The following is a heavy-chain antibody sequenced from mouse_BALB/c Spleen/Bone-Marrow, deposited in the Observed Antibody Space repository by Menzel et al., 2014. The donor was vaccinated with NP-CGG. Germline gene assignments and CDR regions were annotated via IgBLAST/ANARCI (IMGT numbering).Heavy chain of an antibody. D-gene: IGHD1-1*01. CDR3: TIRYYAMDY. Sequence: VQLQESGAELARPGASVKMSCQASGYIFTRYTMHWEKKRPGQGLEWIGYIIPNSGYSNYNQKFKDKATLTADKSSSTAYMQLSSLTSEDSAVYYCTIRYYAMDYWGQGTSVTVSS. J-gene: IGHJ4*01. CDR1: GYIFTRYT. CDR2: IIPNSGYS. V-gene: IGHV1-4*01.